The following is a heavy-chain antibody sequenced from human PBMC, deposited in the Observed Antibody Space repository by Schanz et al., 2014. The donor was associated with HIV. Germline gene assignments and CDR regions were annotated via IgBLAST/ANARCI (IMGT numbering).Heavy chain of an antibody. CDR3: ARESGSGSYSFPDY. CDR1: GGSISSGSYY. D-gene: IGHD3-10*01. Sequence: QVPLQESGPGLVKPSQTLSLTCTVSGGSISSGSYYWNWIRQHPGKGLEWIGYIFHSGSTYYTPSLKSRTTISIDTSKNQFSLKLTSVTAADTAVYYCARESGSGSYSFPDYWGQGILVTVSS. CDR2: IFHSGST. V-gene: IGHV4-31*03. J-gene: IGHJ4*02.